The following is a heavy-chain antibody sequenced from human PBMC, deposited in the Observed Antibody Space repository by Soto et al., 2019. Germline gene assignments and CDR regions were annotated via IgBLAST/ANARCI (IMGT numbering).Heavy chain of an antibody. J-gene: IGHJ5*01. CDR3: AKLRYFDWSSYNWFEY. V-gene: IGHV3-23*01. D-gene: IGHD3-9*01. CDR1: GFTFSSYA. CDR2: ISGSGATT. Sequence: GGSLRLSCAASGFTFSSYAMTWVRQAPGKGLEWVSGISGSGATTSYADSVKGRFTVSRDNSKNTLYLQMNSLRVEDTAVYYCAKLRYFDWSSYNWFEYWGQGTPVTVS.